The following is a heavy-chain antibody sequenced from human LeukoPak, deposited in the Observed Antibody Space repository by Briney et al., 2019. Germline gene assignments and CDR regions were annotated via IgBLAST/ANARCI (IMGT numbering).Heavy chain of an antibody. V-gene: IGHV1-18*01. CDR3: ARGGGAAASDF. D-gene: IGHD6-13*01. CDR1: GYTFTTYG. CDR2: ISPYNGNT. J-gene: IGHJ4*02. Sequence: ASVEVSCKAYGYTFTTYGITWVRQAPGQGLEWMGWISPYNGNTNYAQKLQGRVTMTTDTSTSTAYMEMRSLRSDDTAVYYCARGGGAAASDFWGQGTLVTVSS.